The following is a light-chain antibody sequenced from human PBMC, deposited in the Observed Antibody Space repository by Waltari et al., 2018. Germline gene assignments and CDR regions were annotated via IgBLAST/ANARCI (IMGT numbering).Light chain of an antibody. CDR2: HAS. CDR3: QHYESLPVT. V-gene: IGKV3-20*01. Sequence: EIVLTQYPGTLSLSPGERATLSCRASQSISKYLAWYQQKPGQAPRLLIYHASSRAAGIPDRFSGSGSGTDFSLSISRLEPEDFAVYYCQHYESLPVTFGQGTKVEIK. J-gene: IGKJ1*01. CDR1: QSISKY.